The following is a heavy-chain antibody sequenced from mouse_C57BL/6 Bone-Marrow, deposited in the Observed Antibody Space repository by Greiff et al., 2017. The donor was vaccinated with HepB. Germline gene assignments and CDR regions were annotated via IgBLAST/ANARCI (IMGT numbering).Heavy chain of an antibody. D-gene: IGHD1-1*01. CDR1: GYTFTDYY. J-gene: IGHJ2*01. CDR2: IYPGSGNT. CDR3: ARGRVLRPLDD. V-gene: IGHV1-76*01. Sequence: QVQLKESGAELVRPGASVKLSCKASGYTFTDYYINWVKQRPGQGLEWIARIYPGSGNTYYNEKFKGKATLTAEKSSSTAYMQLSSLTSEDSAVYFCARGRVLRPLDDWGQGTTLTVSS.